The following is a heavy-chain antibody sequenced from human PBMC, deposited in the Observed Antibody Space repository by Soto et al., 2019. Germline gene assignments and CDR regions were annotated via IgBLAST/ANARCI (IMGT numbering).Heavy chain of an antibody. J-gene: IGHJ6*02. CDR1: GFAFSTYE. D-gene: IGHD3-10*01. Sequence: EVQLVESGGGLVQPGGSLRLSCSASGFAFSTYEMNWVRQAPGKGLEWVSYISATGNTLYYVDSVKGRFTISRDNAKNSLYLQMNNLRVDDTAIYYCASDGVGLSDGAMDVWGQGTTVTVSS. CDR2: ISATGNTL. CDR3: ASDGVGLSDGAMDV. V-gene: IGHV3-48*03.